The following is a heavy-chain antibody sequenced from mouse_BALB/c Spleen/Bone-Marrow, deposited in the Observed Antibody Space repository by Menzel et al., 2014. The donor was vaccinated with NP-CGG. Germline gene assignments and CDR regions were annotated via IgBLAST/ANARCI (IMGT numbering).Heavy chain of an antibody. D-gene: IGHD1-1*01. CDR1: GYTFTSYW. CDR2: IDPSDSET. V-gene: IGHV1-69*02. J-gene: IGHJ1*01. Sequence: VHLVESGAELVKPGAPVKLSCKASGYTFTSYWMNWVKQRPGRGLEWIGRIDPSDSETHYNQKFKDKATLTVDKSSSTAYMQLSSLTSEDSAVYYCARYYNWYFDVWGAGTTVTVSS. CDR3: ARYYNWYFDV.